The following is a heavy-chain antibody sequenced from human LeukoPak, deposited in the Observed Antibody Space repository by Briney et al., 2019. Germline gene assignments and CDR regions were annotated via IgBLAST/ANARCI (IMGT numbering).Heavy chain of an antibody. V-gene: IGHV4-59*01. CDR2: TYYSGST. Sequence: SETLSLTCTVSGGSISSYYWSWIRQPPGKGLEWIGYTYYSGSTNYNPSLKSRVTISVDTSKNQFSLKLSSVTAADTAVYYCARDISSGYLDYWGQGTLVTVSS. CDR1: GGSISSYY. CDR3: ARDISSGYLDY. J-gene: IGHJ4*02. D-gene: IGHD3-3*01.